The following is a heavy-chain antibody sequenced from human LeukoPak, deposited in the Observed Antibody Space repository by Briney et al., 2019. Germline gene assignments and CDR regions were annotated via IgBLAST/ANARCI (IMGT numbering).Heavy chain of an antibody. CDR2: IYPGDSDT. CDR1: GYSFTSYW. Sequence: GESLQISCKGSGYSFTSYWIGWVRQMPGKGLEWMGIIYPGDSDTRYSPSFQGQVTISADKSISTAYLQWSSLKASDTAMYYCARGSPGIAVAGTFDYWGQGTLVTVSS. V-gene: IGHV5-51*01. D-gene: IGHD6-19*01. J-gene: IGHJ4*02. CDR3: ARGSPGIAVAGTFDY.